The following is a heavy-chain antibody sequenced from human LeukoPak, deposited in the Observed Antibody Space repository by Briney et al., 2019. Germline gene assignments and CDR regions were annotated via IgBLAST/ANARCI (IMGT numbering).Heavy chain of an antibody. CDR3: AGPRFDS. Sequence: PSETLSLTCTVSDGSISEDYWTWIRQPPGKGLEWIGLIYVRGATNYNPSLKSRVTISLDTSRDQFSLKLNSVTAADTAIYYYAGPRFDSWGQGILVTVSS. CDR2: IYVRGAT. V-gene: IGHV4-4*09. J-gene: IGHJ4*02. CDR1: DGSISEDY.